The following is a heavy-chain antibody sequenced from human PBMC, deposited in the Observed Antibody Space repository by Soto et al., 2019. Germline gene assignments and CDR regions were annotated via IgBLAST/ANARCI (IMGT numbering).Heavy chain of an antibody. CDR1: GYTFTNYG. J-gene: IGHJ4*02. V-gene: IGHV1-18*01. D-gene: IGHD1-26*01. CDR2: VTGYDGNA. Sequence: QVQLVQSGAEVRKPGASVTVSCKASGYTFTNYGISWVRQAAGQGPEWMGWVTGYDGNANYEQRLQGRVTMTTDTSTNTAYMDLRRLSSDDTAVYYCARTTHEEPTFDYWGQGPLVTVSS. CDR3: ARTTHEEPTFDY.